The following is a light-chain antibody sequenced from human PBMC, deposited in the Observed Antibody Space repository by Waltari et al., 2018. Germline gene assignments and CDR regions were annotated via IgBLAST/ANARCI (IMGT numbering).Light chain of an antibody. Sequence: QSALTQPASVSGSPGQSITISCTGTSSDIGDYNFVSWYQHHPGEAPKLVIYDVTKRPSGISNRVSGSKSGNTASLTISGLQAEDEANYVCASYTSSDSFVVFGGGTKLTVL. CDR3: ASYTSSDSFVV. CDR2: DVT. CDR1: SSDIGDYNF. J-gene: IGLJ2*01. V-gene: IGLV2-14*03.